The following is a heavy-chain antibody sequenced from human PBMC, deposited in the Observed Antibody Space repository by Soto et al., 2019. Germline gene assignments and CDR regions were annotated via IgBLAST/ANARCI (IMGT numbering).Heavy chain of an antibody. CDR1: GCTISSGYYY. V-gene: IGHV4-30-4*01. J-gene: IGHJ5*02. Sequence: PSETLSLTCTVSGCTISSGYYYWSWIRQPPGKGLEWIGYIYYSGSTYYNPSLKSRVTISVDTSKNQFSLKLSSVTAADTAVYYCARERPDGSRLDPWGQGTLVTVSS. CDR3: ARERPDGSRLDP. CDR2: IYYSGST. D-gene: IGHD6-13*01.